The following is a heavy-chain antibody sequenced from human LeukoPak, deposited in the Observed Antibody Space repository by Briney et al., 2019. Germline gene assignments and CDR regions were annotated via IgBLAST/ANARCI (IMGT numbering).Heavy chain of an antibody. J-gene: IGHJ4*02. CDR3: ARGLYSSGWYEGSFDY. CDR2: IKQDGSEK. V-gene: IGHV3-7*01. D-gene: IGHD6-19*01. Sequence: GGSLRLSCAASGFTFSSYWMSWVRQSPGKGLECMANIKQDGSEKYYVDSVKGRFTISRDNAKNSLYLQMNSLRAEDTAVYYCARGLYSSGWYEGSFDYWGQGTLVTVSS. CDR1: GFTFSSYW.